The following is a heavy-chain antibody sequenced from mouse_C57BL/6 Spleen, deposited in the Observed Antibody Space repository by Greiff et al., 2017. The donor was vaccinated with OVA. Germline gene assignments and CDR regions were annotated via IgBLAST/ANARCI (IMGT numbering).Heavy chain of an antibody. D-gene: IGHD4-1*01. V-gene: IGHV5-16*01. Sequence: EVKLMESEGGLVQPGSSMKLSCTASGFTFSDYYMAWVRQVPEKGLEWVANINYDGSSTYYLDSLKSRFIISRDNAKNILYLQMSSLKSEDTATYYCARVPSNLYYFDYWGQGTTLTVSS. CDR1: GFTFSDYY. CDR2: INYDGSST. J-gene: IGHJ2*01. CDR3: ARVPSNLYYFDY.